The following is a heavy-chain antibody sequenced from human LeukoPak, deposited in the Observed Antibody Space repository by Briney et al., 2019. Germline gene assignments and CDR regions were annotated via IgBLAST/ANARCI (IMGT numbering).Heavy chain of an antibody. CDR1: RGSINIYY. V-gene: IGHV4-4*07. Sequence: SETLSLTCTVSRGSINIYYWSWIRQPAGKGLEWIGRIYTSGSTNYNPSLKTRVTMSVDTSKNQFSLKLSSVTAADTAVYYCARGPLTVTRGFDPWGQGTLVTVSS. CDR3: ARGPLTVTRGFDP. J-gene: IGHJ5*02. CDR2: IYTSGST. D-gene: IGHD4-17*01.